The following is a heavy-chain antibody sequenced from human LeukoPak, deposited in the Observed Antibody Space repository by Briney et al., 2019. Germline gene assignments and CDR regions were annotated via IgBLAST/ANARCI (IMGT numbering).Heavy chain of an antibody. V-gene: IGHV4-39*01. CDR2: IYYTRST. D-gene: IGHD3-22*01. J-gene: IGHJ6*02. CDR1: GGSISSSSYY. CDR3: ARADYYDSSGYYWWGYYYYGMDV. Sequence: PSETLSLTCTVSGGSISSSSYYWGWIRQPPGKGLEWIGSIYYTRSTYYNPSLKSRVTISVDTSKNQFSLKLTSVTAADTAVYYCARADYYDSSGYYWWGYYYYGMDVWGQGTTVTVSS.